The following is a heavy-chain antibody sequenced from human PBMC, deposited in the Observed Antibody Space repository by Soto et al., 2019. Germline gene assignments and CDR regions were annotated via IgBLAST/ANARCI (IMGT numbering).Heavy chain of an antibody. CDR2: IYWNDDK. D-gene: IGHD2-15*01. CDR3: AHSGATRYCSGGSCLPSYYYYGMDV. CDR1: GFSLSTSGVG. Sequence: SGPTLVKPTQTLTLTCTFSGFSLSTSGVGVGWIRQPPGKALEWLALIYWNDDKRYSPSLKSRLTITKDTSKNQVVLKMTHMDPVDTATYYCAHSGATRYCSGGSCLPSYYYYGMDVWGQGTTVTVSS. J-gene: IGHJ6*02. V-gene: IGHV2-5*01.